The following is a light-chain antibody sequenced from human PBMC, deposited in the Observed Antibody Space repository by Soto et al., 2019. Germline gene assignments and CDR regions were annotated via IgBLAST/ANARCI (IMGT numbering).Light chain of an antibody. Sequence: EIVLPQSPATLSLSPGERATLSCRASQSVSSYLAWYQQKRGQAPRLLIYDASKRATGIPARFSGSGSGTDFTLTISSLEPEDCAVYYCQQRSNWPRTFGQGTKVDIK. V-gene: IGKV3-11*01. CDR1: QSVSSY. CDR2: DAS. CDR3: QQRSNWPRT. J-gene: IGKJ1*01.